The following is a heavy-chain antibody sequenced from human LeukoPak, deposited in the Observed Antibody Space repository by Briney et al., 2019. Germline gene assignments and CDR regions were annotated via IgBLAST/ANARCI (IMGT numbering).Heavy chain of an antibody. V-gene: IGHV1-18*01. CDR1: GYTFTIYG. CDR3: ARDTYYYDSSGYSGWFDP. D-gene: IGHD3-22*01. Sequence: GASVKVSCKASGYTFTIYGISWVRQAPGQGLEWMGWISPYNGNTNYGQKLQGRVTMTTDTSTSTAYMELRSLRSDDTAVYYCARDTYYYDSSGYSGWFDPWGQGTLVTVSS. J-gene: IGHJ5*02. CDR2: ISPYNGNT.